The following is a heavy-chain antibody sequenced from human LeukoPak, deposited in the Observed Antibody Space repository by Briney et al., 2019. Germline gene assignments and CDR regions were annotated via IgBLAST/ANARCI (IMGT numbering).Heavy chain of an antibody. V-gene: IGHV1-46*01. CDR2: INPSGGST. D-gene: IGHD6-6*01. J-gene: IGHJ6*02. CDR3: ARDLGQLIYYYYGMDV. Sequence: ASVKVSCKASGYSFTSYYIHWVRQAPGQGLEWMGTINPSGGSTRHAQKFQGRVTMTRDTSTSTVYTELSSLRSEDTAVYYCARDLGQLIYYYYGMDVWGQGATVTVSS. CDR1: GYSFTSYY.